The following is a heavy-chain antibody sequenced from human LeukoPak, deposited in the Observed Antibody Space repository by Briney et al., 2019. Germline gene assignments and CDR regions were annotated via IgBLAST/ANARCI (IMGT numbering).Heavy chain of an antibody. CDR2: IYSGGST. J-gene: IGHJ4*02. CDR3: ARVSPFDY. V-gene: IGHV3-53*01. CDR1: GFTVSTNY. Sequence: GGSLRFSCAASGFTVSTNYMSWVRQAPGKGLEWLSVIYSGGSTYYADSVEGRFSISRDKSKNTLYLQMNSLRAEDTAVYYCARVSPFDYWGQGTLVTVSS.